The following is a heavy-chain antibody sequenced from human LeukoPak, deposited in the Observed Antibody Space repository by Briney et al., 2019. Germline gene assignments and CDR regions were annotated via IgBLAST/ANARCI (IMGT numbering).Heavy chain of an antibody. D-gene: IGHD1-1*01. V-gene: IGHV4-59*01. CDR3: ARDMRTGTDY. Sequence: SETLSLTCTVSGGSITNDYWNWIRQSSGKQLEWIGSIHYSGTINYSPSLKSRITISLDTSKNQFSLKLSSVTAADTAMYYCARDMRTGTDYWGQGTLVTVSS. CDR1: GGSITNDY. CDR2: IHYSGTI. J-gene: IGHJ4*02.